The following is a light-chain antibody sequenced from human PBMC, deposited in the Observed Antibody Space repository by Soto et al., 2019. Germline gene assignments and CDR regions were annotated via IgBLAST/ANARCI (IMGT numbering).Light chain of an antibody. Sequence: EIVMTQSPATLSVSPGERATLSCRASQSVSSNLAWYQQKPGRAPRLLIYGASTRATGIPDSFSGSGSWTDFTLTINRLEPEDFAVYYCQQYGSSGTFGQGTKVDIK. J-gene: IGKJ1*01. CDR1: QSVSSN. V-gene: IGKV3-20*01. CDR3: QQYGSSGT. CDR2: GAS.